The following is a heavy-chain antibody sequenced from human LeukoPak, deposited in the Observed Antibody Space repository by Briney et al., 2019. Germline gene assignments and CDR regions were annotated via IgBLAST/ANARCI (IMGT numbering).Heavy chain of an antibody. V-gene: IGHV1-18*04. J-gene: IGHJ4*02. CDR1: GYTFTSYG. CDR2: ISAYNGNT. D-gene: IGHD6-19*01. CDR3: ARGTQAIGSGWYYFDY. Sequence: ASVKVSCTASGYTFTSYGISWVRQAPGQGLEWMGWISAYNGNTNYAQKLQGRVTMTTDTSTSTDYMELRSLRSDDTAVYYCARGTQAIGSGWYYFDYWGQGTLVTVSS.